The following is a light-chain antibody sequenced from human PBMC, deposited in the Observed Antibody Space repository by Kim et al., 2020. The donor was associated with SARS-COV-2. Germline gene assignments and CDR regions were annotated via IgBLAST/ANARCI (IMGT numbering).Light chain of an antibody. CDR1: QSVFQW. CDR3: QQYDIFYT. CDR2: RAS. J-gene: IGKJ2*01. Sequence: DVRMTQSPATLSASLGDSVTISCRASQSVFQWLAWYHQRPGQAPKLLIYRASTLQTGVPTRFSGSGYGTYFSLTIGSLQAEDFGTYYCQQYDIFYTFGQGTKLEI. V-gene: IGKV1-5*03.